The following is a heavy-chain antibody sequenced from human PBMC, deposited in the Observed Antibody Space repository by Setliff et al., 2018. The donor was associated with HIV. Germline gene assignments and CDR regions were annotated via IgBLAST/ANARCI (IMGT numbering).Heavy chain of an antibody. V-gene: IGHV4-30-2*01. J-gene: IGHJ4*02. CDR1: GYSISSGTYS. CDR2: ISRSGGT. CDR3: ARDADN. Sequence: SETLSLTCTVSGYSISSGTYSWSWIRQPPGKGLEWIGYISRSGGTHYTPSLKSRVSMSIDRSENQFFLNLTSVTAADAAVYYCARDADNWGQGTLVTVSS.